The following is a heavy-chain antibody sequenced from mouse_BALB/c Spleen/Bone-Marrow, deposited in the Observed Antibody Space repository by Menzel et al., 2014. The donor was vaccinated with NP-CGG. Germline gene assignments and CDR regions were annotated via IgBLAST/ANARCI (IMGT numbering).Heavy chain of an antibody. CDR1: GFSLTGYG. D-gene: IGHD2-4*01. J-gene: IGHJ4*01. CDR2: IWGDGST. V-gene: IGHV2-6-7*01. Sequence: QVQLQQPGPGLVAPSQSLSITCTVSGFSLTGYGVNWVRQPPGKGPEWLGMIWGDGSTDYNSALKSRLSISKDNSKSQVFLKMNSLQTDDTARYYCARGEDYDDYYAMDYWGQGTSVTVSS. CDR3: ARGEDYDDYYAMDY.